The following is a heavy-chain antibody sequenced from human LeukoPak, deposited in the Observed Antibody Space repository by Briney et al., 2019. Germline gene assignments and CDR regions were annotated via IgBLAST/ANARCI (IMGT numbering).Heavy chain of an antibody. CDR3: ARVGSSSLYYYYMDV. CDR2: ISGSGGST. D-gene: IGHD6-13*01. CDR1: GFTFSNFA. V-gene: IGHV3-23*01. Sequence: GGSLRLSCAASGFTFSNFAMSWVRQAPGKGLERVSSISGSGGSTYYADSVKGRFTISRDNSKNTLYLQINSLRAEDTAVYYCARVGSSSLYYYYMDVWGKGTTVIISS. J-gene: IGHJ6*03.